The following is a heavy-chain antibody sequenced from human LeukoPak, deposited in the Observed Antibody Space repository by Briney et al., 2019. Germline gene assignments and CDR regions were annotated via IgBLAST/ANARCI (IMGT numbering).Heavy chain of an antibody. D-gene: IGHD3-10*01. J-gene: IGHJ6*02. CDR2: ISSSGGST. CDR1: GFTFSSYA. V-gene: IGHV3-23*01. CDR3: ASPRGGAANYYYYGMDV. Sequence: GGSLRLSCAASGFTFSSYAMNWVRQAPGKGLEWVSAISSSGGSTYYADSVKGRFTISRDNSKNTLYLQMNSLRAEDTAVYYCASPRGGAANYYYYGMDVWGQGTTVTVSS.